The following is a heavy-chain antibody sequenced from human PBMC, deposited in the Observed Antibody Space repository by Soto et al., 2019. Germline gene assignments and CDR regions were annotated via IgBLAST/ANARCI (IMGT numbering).Heavy chain of an antibody. V-gene: IGHV1-58*01. Sequence: SVKVSCKASGFTFTSSAVQWVRQALGQRLEWIGWIVVGSGNTNYAQKFQEGVTITRDMSTSTAYMELSSLRSEDTAVYYCAAEMQKWLVYGMDVWGQGTTVTVSS. CDR2: IVVGSGNT. D-gene: IGHD6-19*01. J-gene: IGHJ6*02. CDR1: GFTFTSSA. CDR3: AAEMQKWLVYGMDV.